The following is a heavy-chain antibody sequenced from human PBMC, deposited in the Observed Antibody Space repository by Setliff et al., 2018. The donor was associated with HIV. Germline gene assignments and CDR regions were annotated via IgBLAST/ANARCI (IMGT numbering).Heavy chain of an antibody. V-gene: IGHV4-38-2*02. CDR2: IHHSGST. D-gene: IGHD4-17*01. CDR1: GYSITSGYY. Sequence: SETLSLTCSVSGYSITSGYYWGWIRQPPGKGLEWIGSIHHSGSTYYNPSLRSRVIISVDTSKNEFSLKLSSVTAADTAVYYCARGGPTVAFGLDVWGQGTTVTVSS. CDR3: ARGGPTVAFGLDV. J-gene: IGHJ6*02.